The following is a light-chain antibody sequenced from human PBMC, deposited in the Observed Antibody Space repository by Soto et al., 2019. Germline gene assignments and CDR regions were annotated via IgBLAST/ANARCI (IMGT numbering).Light chain of an antibody. CDR2: LGS. J-gene: IGKJ1*01. V-gene: IGKV2-28*01. CDR1: QSLLHSNGYNY. CDR3: MQALQTPCT. Sequence: DIVMTQSPLSLPVTPGEPASISCRSSQSLLHSNGYNYLDWYLQKPGQSPQLLIYLGSNRASGVPDRFSGSGSGTDFTLKISRVEAEDVGVYYCMQALQTPCTFGQGTKVKIK.